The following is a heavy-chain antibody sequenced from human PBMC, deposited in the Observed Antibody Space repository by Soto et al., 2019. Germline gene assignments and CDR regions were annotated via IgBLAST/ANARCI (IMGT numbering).Heavy chain of an antibody. Sequence: PGGSLRLSCAASGFTFSNYAMNWVRQAPGKGLEWVSSVSGSDVTTYYADSVKGRFTISRDNSKNTLYLQMNSLRAEDTAVYYCGSDTGMTYYGMDVWGQGTTVTVSS. CDR2: VSGSDVTT. J-gene: IGHJ6*02. CDR1: GFTFSNYA. V-gene: IGHV3-23*01. CDR3: GSDTGMTYYGMDV. D-gene: IGHD5-18*01.